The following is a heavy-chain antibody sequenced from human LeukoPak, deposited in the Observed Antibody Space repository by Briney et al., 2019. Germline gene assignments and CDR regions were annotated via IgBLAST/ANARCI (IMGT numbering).Heavy chain of an antibody. CDR3: ARGENNYGYYYFDY. J-gene: IGHJ4*02. Sequence: GGSLRLSCAASGFTFSSYSMNWVRQAPGKGLEWVSSISRSSNYIYYADSVKGPFTISRDNAKNSLYLQINSLRAEDTSVYYCARGENNYGYYYFDYWGQGTLVTVSS. V-gene: IGHV3-21*01. CDR1: GFTFSSYS. CDR2: ISRSSNYI. D-gene: IGHD5-24*01.